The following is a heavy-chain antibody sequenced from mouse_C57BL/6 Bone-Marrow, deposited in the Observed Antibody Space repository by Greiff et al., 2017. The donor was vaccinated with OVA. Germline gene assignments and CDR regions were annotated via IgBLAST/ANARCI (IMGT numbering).Heavy chain of an antibody. V-gene: IGHV1-19*01. Sequence: EVQLQQSGPVLVKPGASVKMSCKASGYTFTDYYMNWVKQSHRKSLEWIGVINPYNGGTSYNQKFKGKATLTVDKSSSTAYMELNSLTSEDSAVYYCARRTYWYFDVWGTGTTVTVSS. CDR1: GYTFTDYY. J-gene: IGHJ1*03. CDR2: INPYNGGT. CDR3: ARRTYWYFDV.